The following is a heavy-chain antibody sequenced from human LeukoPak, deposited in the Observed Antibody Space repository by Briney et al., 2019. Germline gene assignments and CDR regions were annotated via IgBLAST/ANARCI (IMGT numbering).Heavy chain of an antibody. CDR1: GYTFSGYY. D-gene: IGHD6-13*01. Sequence: ASVKVSCKASGYTFSGYYMHWVRQAPGQGLEWMGWINPNSGGTNYAQKFQGRVTMTRDTSISTAYMELSRLRSDDTAVYYCARCRVYSISWCDAFDIWGQGTMVTVSS. CDR2: INPNSGGT. J-gene: IGHJ3*02. CDR3: ARCRVYSISWCDAFDI. V-gene: IGHV1-2*02.